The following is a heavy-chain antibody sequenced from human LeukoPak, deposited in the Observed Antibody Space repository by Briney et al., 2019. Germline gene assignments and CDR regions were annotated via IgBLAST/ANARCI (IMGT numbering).Heavy chain of an antibody. V-gene: IGHV3-74*01. CDR3: ARETSTGKYPQNGPDY. Sequence: SGGSLRLSCAASGLTFSSYWMHWVRQAPGKGLVWVSRINSDGSSIAYADSVQGRFTISRDNAKITLYLQVSSLSVEDTAVYYCARETSTGKYPQNGPDYWGQGTLVTVSS. J-gene: IGHJ4*02. CDR2: INSDGSSI. CDR1: GLTFSSYW. D-gene: IGHD2-8*02.